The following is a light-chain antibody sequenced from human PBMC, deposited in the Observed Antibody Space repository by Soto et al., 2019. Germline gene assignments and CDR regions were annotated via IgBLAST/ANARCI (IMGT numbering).Light chain of an antibody. Sequence: DIALTQSPGTLSLSPGERVTLSCRASQTIRSTYFAWYQQKPGQAPRLLIYGASSRATGIPVRFSGTGSGTDFALTISRLEPEDSAVYYCQQYGSSLITFGRGTRLEIK. V-gene: IGKV3-20*01. CDR3: QQYGSSLIT. CDR2: GAS. CDR1: QTIRSTY. J-gene: IGKJ5*01.